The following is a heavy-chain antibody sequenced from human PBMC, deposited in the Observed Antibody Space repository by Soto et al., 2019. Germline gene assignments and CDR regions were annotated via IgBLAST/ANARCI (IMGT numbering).Heavy chain of an antibody. J-gene: IGHJ4*02. Sequence: EVQLVESGGGLVQPGGSLRLSCAASGFTVSSNYMSWVRQAPGKGLEWVSVIYSGGSTYYADSVKGRFTISRDNSKNTLYLQMNSLRAEDTAVYYCARGLGSYYGSGYYFDYWGQGTLVTVSS. CDR1: GFTVSSNY. V-gene: IGHV3-66*01. D-gene: IGHD3-10*01. CDR2: IYSGGST. CDR3: ARGLGSYYGSGYYFDY.